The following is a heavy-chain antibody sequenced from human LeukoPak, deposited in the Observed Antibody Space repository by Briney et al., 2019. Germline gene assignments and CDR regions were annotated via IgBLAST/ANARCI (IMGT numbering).Heavy chain of an antibody. V-gene: IGHV3-13*01. CDR3: ARVFSGTYQDY. CDR2: IGYTGDT. CDR1: GFTFSSYD. J-gene: IGHJ4*02. Sequence: GSLRLSCAASGFTFSSYDMHWVRQVPGKGLEWVSAIGYTGDTYYPDSVKGRFTISRENAKNSLYLQMNSLRAGDTAVYYCARVFSGTYQDYWGQGTLVTASS. D-gene: IGHD3-10*01.